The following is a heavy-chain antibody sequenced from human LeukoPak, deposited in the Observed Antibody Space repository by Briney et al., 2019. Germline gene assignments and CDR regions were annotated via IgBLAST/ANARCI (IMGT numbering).Heavy chain of an antibody. V-gene: IGHV3-9*01. D-gene: IGHD5-12*01. CDR3: AKAYTAYDYYFDY. Sequence: PGGSLRLSCAASGFTFDDYAMHWVRQAPGKGLEWVSGISWNSGSIGYADSVKGRFTISRDNAKNSPYLQMNSLRAEDTALYYCAKAYTAYDYYFDYWGQGTLVTVSS. J-gene: IGHJ4*02. CDR2: ISWNSGSI. CDR1: GFTFDDYA.